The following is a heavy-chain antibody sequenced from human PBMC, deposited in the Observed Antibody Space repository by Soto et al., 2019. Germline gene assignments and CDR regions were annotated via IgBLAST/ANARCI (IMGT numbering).Heavy chain of an antibody. CDR1: GGSFSGYY. J-gene: IGHJ4*02. V-gene: IGHV4-34*01. Sequence: PSETLSLTCAVYGGSFSGYYWSWIRQPPGKGLEWIGEINHSGSTNYNPSLKSRVTISVDTSKNQFSLKLSSVTAADTAVYYCARELPAAAGSMSFFDYWGQGTLVTVSS. CDR3: ARELPAAAGSMSFFDY. CDR2: INHSGST. D-gene: IGHD6-13*01.